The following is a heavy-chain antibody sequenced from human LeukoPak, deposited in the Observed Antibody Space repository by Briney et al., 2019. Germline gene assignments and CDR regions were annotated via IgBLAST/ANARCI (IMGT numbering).Heavy chain of an antibody. D-gene: IGHD4-17*01. Sequence: ASVKVSCKASGYTFTSYGISWLRQAPGQGLEWMGWISAYNGNTNYAQKLQGRVTMTTDTSTSTAYMELRSLRSDDTAVYYCARETTVTGPPDYWGQGTLVSVSS. J-gene: IGHJ4*02. CDR3: ARETTVTGPPDY. CDR2: ISAYNGNT. V-gene: IGHV1-18*01. CDR1: GYTFTSYG.